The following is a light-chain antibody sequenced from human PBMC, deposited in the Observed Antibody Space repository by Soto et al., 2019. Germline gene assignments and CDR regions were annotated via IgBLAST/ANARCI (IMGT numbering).Light chain of an antibody. CDR1: QSISSY. CDR3: QQSYSTRWT. J-gene: IGKJ1*01. CDR2: AAS. Sequence: IQITQSPSYLYASVGDRVPITCRASQSISSYLNWYQQKPGKAPKLLIYAASSLQSGVPSRFSGSGSGTDFTLTISSLQPEDFATYYCQQSYSTRWTFGQGTKVDIK. V-gene: IGKV1-39*01.